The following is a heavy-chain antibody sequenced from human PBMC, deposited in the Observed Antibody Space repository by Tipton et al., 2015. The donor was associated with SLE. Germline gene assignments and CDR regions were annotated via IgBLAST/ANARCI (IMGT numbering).Heavy chain of an antibody. J-gene: IGHJ6*02. CDR1: GGSFRGYY. CDR2: ISHSGNT. CDR3: AKWGRDAYNYWYYYGMDV. V-gene: IGHV4-34*01. D-gene: IGHD5-24*01. Sequence: TLSLTCAVYGGSFRGYYWSWIRQAPGMGLEWLGDISHSGNTNYNPSLKSRVTISVDTSKNQFSLKLSSVTAADTAVHYCAKWGRDAYNYWYYYGMDVWGQGTTVTVSS.